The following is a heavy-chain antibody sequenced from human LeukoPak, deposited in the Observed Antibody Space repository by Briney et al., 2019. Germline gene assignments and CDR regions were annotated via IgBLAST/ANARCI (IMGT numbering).Heavy chain of an antibody. D-gene: IGHD1-20*01. Sequence: GASVTVSCTASGGTFSSYAISWVRQAPGQGLEWMGGIIPIFGTANYAQKFQGRVTITTDESTSTAYMELSSLRSEDTAVYYCARGITHSMFYYYYMDVWGKGTTVTVSS. J-gene: IGHJ6*03. V-gene: IGHV1-69*05. CDR2: IIPIFGTA. CDR3: ARGITHSMFYYYYMDV. CDR1: GGTFSSYA.